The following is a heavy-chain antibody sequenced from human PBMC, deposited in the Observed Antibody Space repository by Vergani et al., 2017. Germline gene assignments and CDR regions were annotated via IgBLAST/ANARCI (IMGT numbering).Heavy chain of an antibody. Sequence: QVQLQESGPGLVKPSQTLSLTCTVSGGSISSGSYYWSWIRQPAGKGLEWIGRIYTSGSTNYNPSLKSRVTIAVDTSKNQFSLKLSTVTAADTAVYHCAAEVEMATIVRYWGQGTLVTVSS. CDR1: GGSISSGSYY. V-gene: IGHV4-61*02. CDR2: IYTSGST. J-gene: IGHJ4*02. D-gene: IGHD5-24*01. CDR3: AAEVEMATIVRY.